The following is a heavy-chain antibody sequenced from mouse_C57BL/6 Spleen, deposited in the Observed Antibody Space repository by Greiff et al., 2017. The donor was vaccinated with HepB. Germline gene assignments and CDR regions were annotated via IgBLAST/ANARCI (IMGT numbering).Heavy chain of an antibody. D-gene: IGHD2-5*01. CDR3: ARGSKHSYAMDY. CDR1: GYTFTSYW. CDR2: IDPSDSYT. Sequence: VQLQQPGAELVKPGASVKLSCKASGYTFTSYWMQWVKQRPGQGLEWIGEIDPSDSYTNYNQKFKGKATLTVDTSSSTAYMQLSSLPSEDSAVYECARGSKHSYAMDYWGQGTTVTVAS. V-gene: IGHV1-50*01. J-gene: IGHJ4*01.